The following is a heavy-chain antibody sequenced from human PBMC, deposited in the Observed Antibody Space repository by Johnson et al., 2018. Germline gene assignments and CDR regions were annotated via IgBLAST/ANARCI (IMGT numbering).Heavy chain of an antibody. V-gene: IGHV5-51*01. J-gene: IGHJ3*02. CDR1: GNNFTTYW. CDR3: ARHLGCSGGSCYGNDALDI. D-gene: IGHD2-15*01. Sequence: EVQLVETGAEVKKPGESLKISCKGSGNNFTTYWIGWVRQMPGKGLEWMGITYPGDSDTRYSPSFQGQVIISADKSNTTAYLRWSSLKDPDTAMYYCARHLGCSGGSCYGNDALDIWGQGTMVTVSS. CDR2: TYPGDSDT.